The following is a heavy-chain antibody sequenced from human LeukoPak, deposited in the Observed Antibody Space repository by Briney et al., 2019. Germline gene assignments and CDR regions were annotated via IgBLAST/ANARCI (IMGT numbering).Heavy chain of an antibody. CDR1: GFTFSSYG. V-gene: IGHV3-33*01. D-gene: IGHD6-13*01. Sequence: GRSLRLSCAASGFTFSSYGMHWVRQAPGKGLEWVAVIWYDGSNKYYADSVKGRFTISRDNSKNTLYLQMNSLRAEDTAVYYCARGLRYGTVPYFDYWGQGTLATVSS. CDR3: ARGLRYGTVPYFDY. CDR2: IWYDGSNK. J-gene: IGHJ4*02.